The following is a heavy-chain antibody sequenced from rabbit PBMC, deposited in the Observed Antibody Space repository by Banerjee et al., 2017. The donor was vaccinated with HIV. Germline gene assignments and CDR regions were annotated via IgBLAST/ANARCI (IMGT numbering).Heavy chain of an antibody. J-gene: IGHJ4*01. V-gene: IGHV1S45*01. CDR2: IYSGGSGRT. Sequence: LEESGGGLVQPEGSLTLTCTASGFSFSSYGMCWVRQAPGKGLEWIACIYSGGSGRTWYASWMNGRFTISKTSSTTVTLQMTSLTAADTATYFCARGPYRANLWGPGTLVTVS. D-gene: IGHD1-1*01. CDR3: ARGPYRANL. CDR1: GFSFSSYG.